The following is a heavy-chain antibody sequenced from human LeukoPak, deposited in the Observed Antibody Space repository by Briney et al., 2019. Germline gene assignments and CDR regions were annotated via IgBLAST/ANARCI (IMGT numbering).Heavy chain of an antibody. Sequence: GGSLRLSCATSGFTFSNSDMNWVRQAPGKGLEWVSSITTTSSYLYYADSVRGRFTISRDNAKNSLYLHMDSLRAEDTAVYYCARRPVWGPKAAAYFDYWGQGTLVTVSS. CDR1: GFTFSNSD. V-gene: IGHV3-21*01. D-gene: IGHD2-2*01. J-gene: IGHJ4*02. CDR3: ARRPVWGPKAAAYFDY. CDR2: ITTTSSYL.